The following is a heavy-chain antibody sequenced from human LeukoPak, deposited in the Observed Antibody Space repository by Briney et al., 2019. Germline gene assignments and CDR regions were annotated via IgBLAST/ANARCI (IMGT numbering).Heavy chain of an antibody. D-gene: IGHD3-22*01. CDR1: GGSISSSSYY. Sequence: SETLSLTCTVSGGSISSSSYYWGWIRQPPGKGLEWIGSIYYSGSTYYNPSLKSRVTISVDTSKNQFSLKLSSVTAADTAVYYCARDLYYDSSGYYYVYYGMDVWGQGTTVTVSS. V-gene: IGHV4-39*07. J-gene: IGHJ6*02. CDR2: IYYSGST. CDR3: ARDLYYDSSGYYYVYYGMDV.